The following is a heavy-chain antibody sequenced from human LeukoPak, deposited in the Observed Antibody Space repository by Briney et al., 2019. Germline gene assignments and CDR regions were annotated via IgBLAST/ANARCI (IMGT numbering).Heavy chain of an antibody. J-gene: IGHJ6*03. D-gene: IGHD3-22*01. V-gene: IGHV3-7*01. Sequence: PGGSLRLSCAASGFTFSSYWMSWVRQAPGKGLEWVANIKQDGSEKYYVDSVKGRFTISRDNAKNSLYLQMNSLRAEDTAMYYCASGLSSGYYYYMDVWGKGTTVTVFS. CDR2: IKQDGSEK. CDR1: GFTFSSYW. CDR3: ASGLSSGYYYYMDV.